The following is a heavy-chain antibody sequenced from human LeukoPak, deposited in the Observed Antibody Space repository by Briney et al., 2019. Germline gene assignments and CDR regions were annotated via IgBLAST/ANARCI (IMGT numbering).Heavy chain of an antibody. D-gene: IGHD6-19*01. CDR1: GYTLTELS. Sequence: GASVKVSCKVSGYTLTELSMHWVRQAPGKGLEWMGGFDPEDGETIYAQKFQGRVTMTEDTSTDTAYMELSSLRSEDTAVYYCATVAVAASGSRGEYYFDYWGQGTQVTVSS. J-gene: IGHJ4*02. CDR3: ATVAVAASGSRGEYYFDY. CDR2: FDPEDGET. V-gene: IGHV1-24*01.